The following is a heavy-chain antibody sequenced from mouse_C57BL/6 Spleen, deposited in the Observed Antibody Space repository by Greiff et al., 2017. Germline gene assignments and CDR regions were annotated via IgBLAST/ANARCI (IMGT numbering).Heavy chain of an antibody. CDR2: IDPSDSYT. CDR1: GYTFTSYW. CDR3: ASLRGYYAMDY. J-gene: IGHJ4*01. D-gene: IGHD1-2*01. V-gene: IGHV1-50*01. Sequence: QVQLQQPGAELVKPGASVKLSCKASGYTFTSYWMQWVKQRPGQGLEWIGEIDPSDSYTNYTQKFKGKATLTVDTSSSTAYMQLSSLTSEDSAVYYCASLRGYYAMDYWGQGTSVTVSS.